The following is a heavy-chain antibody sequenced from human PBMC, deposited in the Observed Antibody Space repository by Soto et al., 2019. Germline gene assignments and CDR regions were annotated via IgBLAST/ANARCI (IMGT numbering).Heavy chain of an antibody. CDR1: GYTFYSHS. D-gene: IGHD5-18*01. V-gene: IGHV1-18*01. CDR3: ARCIQQDYYYGMDV. CDR2: ISADNSNT. Sequence: QAQLVQSGAEVKKPWASVKVSCKASGYTFYSHSISWVRQAPGQGLEWMGRISADNSNTKYAQKFRGRVTMTTDTSTSTVYMELRNMRSDDTAVYYCARCIQQDYYYGMDVWGQGTTVTVSS. J-gene: IGHJ6*02.